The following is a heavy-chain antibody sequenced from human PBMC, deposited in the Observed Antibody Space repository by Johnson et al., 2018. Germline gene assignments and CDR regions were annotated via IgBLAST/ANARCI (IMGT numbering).Heavy chain of an antibody. CDR1: GFTFSNAW. Sequence: VQLVEAGGGLVQARGSLRLSCAASGFTFSNAWMNWVRQAPGKGLEWVGRMKSKTDGGTADYAEPVKGRFTISRDDSKNTLFLQRNSLRAEDTAVYYCAKSPQQLEGYHYYMGVWGKGTTVTVSS. V-gene: IGHV3-15*07. CDR2: MKSKTDGGTA. D-gene: IGHD6-13*01. CDR3: AKSPQQLEGYHYYMGV. J-gene: IGHJ6*03.